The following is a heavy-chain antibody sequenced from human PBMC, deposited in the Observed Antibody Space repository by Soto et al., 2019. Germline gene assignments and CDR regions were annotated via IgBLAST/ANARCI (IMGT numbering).Heavy chain of an antibody. CDR2: ISRSSSHM. CDR1: GFTFRTYS. J-gene: IGHJ5*02. CDR3: ARDLHDYVSFRFDP. D-gene: IGHD3-16*01. Sequence: GGSMGLSCAASGFTFRTYSMNWVRQTPGKGLEWVSSISRSSSHMYYADSVKGRFTISRDNAKNSLYLQMNSLRAEDTAVYYCARDLHDYVSFRFDPWGQGTLVTVSS. V-gene: IGHV3-21*01.